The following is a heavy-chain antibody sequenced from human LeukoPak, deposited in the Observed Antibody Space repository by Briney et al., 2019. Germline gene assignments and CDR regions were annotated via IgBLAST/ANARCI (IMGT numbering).Heavy chain of an antibody. CDR3: ARDILAVGATTSFDY. Sequence: PGRSLRLSCAASGFTFSSYGMHWVRQSPGKGLEWVAVIWYAGSNKYYADSVKGRFTISRDNSKNTLYLQMNSLRAEDTAVYYCARDILAVGATTSFDYWGQGTLVTVSS. V-gene: IGHV3-33*01. CDR1: GFTFSSYG. D-gene: IGHD1-26*01. J-gene: IGHJ4*02. CDR2: IWYAGSNK.